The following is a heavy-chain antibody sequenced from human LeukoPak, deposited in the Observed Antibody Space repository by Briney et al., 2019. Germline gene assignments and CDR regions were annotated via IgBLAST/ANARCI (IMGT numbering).Heavy chain of an antibody. D-gene: IGHD2-21*02. CDR2: INHSGST. CDR3: ARFVVLTASVHY. V-gene: IGHV4-34*01. CDR1: GGSFSGYY. J-gene: IGHJ4*02. Sequence: SETLSLTCAVYGGSFSGYYWSWLRQPPGKGLEWIGEINHSGSTNYNPSLKSRVTISVDTSKNQFSLELRSVTAADAAVYYCARFVVLTASVHYWGQGTLVTVSS.